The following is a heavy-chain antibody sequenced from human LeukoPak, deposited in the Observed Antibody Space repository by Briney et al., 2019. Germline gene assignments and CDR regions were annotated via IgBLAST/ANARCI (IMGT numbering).Heavy chain of an antibody. D-gene: IGHD2-8*01. J-gene: IGHJ4*02. CDR2: IIPILGIP. CDR1: GCTFSSYA. CDR3: ATLMAHLDY. V-gene: IGHV1-69*04. Sequence: PEASVKVSCKASGCTFSSYAISWVRQAPGQGLEWMGRIIPILGIPNYAQKFQGRVTITADKSTSTAYMHLSSLRSEDTAVFYCATLMAHLDYWGQGTLVTVSS.